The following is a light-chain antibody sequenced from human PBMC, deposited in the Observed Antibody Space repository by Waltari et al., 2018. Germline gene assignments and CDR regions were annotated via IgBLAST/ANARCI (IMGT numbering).Light chain of an antibody. V-gene: IGLV2-14*03. Sequence: SALTQPASVSGSPGQSITLSCTGTSSAVGAYNYVSWYQQHPGKAPKLMIFDVSNRPSGVSNRFSGSKSGNTASLTISGLQAEDEADYYCSSYISSSTLEVFGGGTSLTVL. CDR2: DVS. J-gene: IGLJ2*01. CDR3: SSYISSSTLEV. CDR1: SSAVGAYNY.